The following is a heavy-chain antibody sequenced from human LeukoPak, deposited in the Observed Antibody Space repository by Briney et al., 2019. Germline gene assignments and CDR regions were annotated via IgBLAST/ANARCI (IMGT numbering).Heavy chain of an antibody. CDR3: AKASWVSSADAVL. CDR2: LRGDGET. CDR1: GSILRDYA. V-gene: IGHV3-23*01. Sequence: GGSLRLSCVASGSILRDYAMSWVRQTPAGGLEWVSSLRGDGETFYTDSVKGRFTLSRDHSRNTVYLQLSNLRVEDTAVYYCAKASWVSSADAVLWGQGTLVTVS. D-gene: IGHD3-16*01. J-gene: IGHJ4*02.